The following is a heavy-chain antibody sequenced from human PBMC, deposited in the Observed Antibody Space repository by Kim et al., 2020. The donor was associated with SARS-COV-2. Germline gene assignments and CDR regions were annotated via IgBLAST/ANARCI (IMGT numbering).Heavy chain of an antibody. Sequence: GGSLRLSCAASGFTFSNYAMTWVRQAPGKGLEWLSTMSGRGDNTYYADSVKGRFTISRDNSKNTLYLQMNSLRAEDTAIYYCAKNPGHGSGSGCYYFDYWGQGTLVTVSS. V-gene: IGHV3-23*01. J-gene: IGHJ4*02. CDR2: MSGRGDNT. CDR3: AKNPGHGSGSGCYYFDY. D-gene: IGHD3-10*01. CDR1: GFTFSNYA.